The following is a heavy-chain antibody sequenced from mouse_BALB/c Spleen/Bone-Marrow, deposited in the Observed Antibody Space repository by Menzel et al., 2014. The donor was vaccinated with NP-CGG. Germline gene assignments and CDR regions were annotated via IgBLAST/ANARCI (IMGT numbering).Heavy chain of an antibody. CDR3: ALYYYGSGGFAY. D-gene: IGHD1-1*01. V-gene: IGHV14-3*02. Sequence: EVKLVESGAELVKPGASVKLSCTASGFNIKDTYMHWVKQRPEQGLEWIGRIDPANGNTKYDPKFQGKATITADTSSNTAFLQLSSLTSEDTAVYYSALYYYGSGGFAYWGQGTLVTVSA. CDR1: GFNIKDTY. J-gene: IGHJ3*01. CDR2: IDPANGNT.